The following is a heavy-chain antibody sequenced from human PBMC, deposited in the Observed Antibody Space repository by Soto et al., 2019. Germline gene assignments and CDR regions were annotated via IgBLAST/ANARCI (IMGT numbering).Heavy chain of an antibody. CDR1: GFSLRAYY. CDR3: KRDPRITDF. CDR2: INPGGDVI. D-gene: IGHD3-16*01. V-gene: IGHV3-11*01. Sequence: QVRLVESGGGFVKPEGSLRLSCAASGFSLRAYYTTGIRQAPGKGLELLSHINPGGDVIKYVDSVKGRFTISRDNAKNKVYLQMNSLRDEDTAVYYCKRDPRITDFWGQGTLVTVSS. J-gene: IGHJ4*02.